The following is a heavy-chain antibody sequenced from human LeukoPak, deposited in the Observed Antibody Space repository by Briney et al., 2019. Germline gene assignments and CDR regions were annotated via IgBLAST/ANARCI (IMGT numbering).Heavy chain of an antibody. CDR1: GYPFTTSF. Sequence: ASVKVSSKASGYPFTTSFIHWVRQAPGQGLDWMGIINPSAGTTAYAQKFQGRVTMTRDTSTSTVYMELSSLRSEDTAVYYCARGSGRDGYKLDYWGQGTLVTVSS. D-gene: IGHD5-24*01. CDR3: ARGSGRDGYKLDY. CDR2: INPSAGTT. V-gene: IGHV1-46*01. J-gene: IGHJ4*02.